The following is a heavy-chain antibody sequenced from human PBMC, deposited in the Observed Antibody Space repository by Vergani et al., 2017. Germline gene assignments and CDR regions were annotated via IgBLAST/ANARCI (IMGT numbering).Heavy chain of an antibody. CDR2: ISGRGAST. Sequence: EVQLLESGGELVQPGGSLRLSCVGSGFTFSTSAMGWVRQAPGKGLEWVSSISGRGASTYYADSVKGRFTISRDDSKNTLSLQMNSLRADDTAVYYCAKPWAAVPGTIDQFRHWGQGTLVT. CDR1: GFTFSTSA. V-gene: IGHV3-23*01. CDR3: AKPWAAVPGTIDQFRH. D-gene: IGHD6-19*01. J-gene: IGHJ4*02.